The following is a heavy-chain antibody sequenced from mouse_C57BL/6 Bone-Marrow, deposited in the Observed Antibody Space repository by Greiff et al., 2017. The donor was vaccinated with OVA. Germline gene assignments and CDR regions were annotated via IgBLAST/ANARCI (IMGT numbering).Heavy chain of an antibody. CDR2: IRLKSDNYAT. D-gene: IGHD2-4*01. V-gene: IGHV6-3*01. J-gene: IGHJ4*01. CDR3: TTLRRYYAMDY. CDR1: GFTFSNYW. Sequence: EVKVEESGGGLVQPGGSMKLSCVASGFTFSNYWMNWVRQSPEQGLEWVAQIRLKSDNYATHYAESVKGRFTISRDDSKSSVYLQMNNLRAEDTGIYYCTTLRRYYAMDYWGQGTSVTVSS.